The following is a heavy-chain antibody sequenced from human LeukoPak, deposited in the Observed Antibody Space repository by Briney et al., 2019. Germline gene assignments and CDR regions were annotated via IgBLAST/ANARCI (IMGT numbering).Heavy chain of an antibody. CDR3: ARNKYYYDSSGYYY. J-gene: IGHJ4*02. Sequence: ASVKXSCKASGYTFTSYGISWVRQAPGQGLEWMGWISAYNGNTNYAQKLQGRVTITTDTSTRTAYMELRSLRSDDTAVYYCARNKYYYDSSGYYYWGQGTLVAVSS. V-gene: IGHV1-18*01. CDR2: ISAYNGNT. CDR1: GYTFTSYG. D-gene: IGHD3-22*01.